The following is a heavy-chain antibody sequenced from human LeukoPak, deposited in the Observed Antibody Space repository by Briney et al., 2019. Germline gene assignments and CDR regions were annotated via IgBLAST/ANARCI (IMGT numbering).Heavy chain of an antibody. Sequence: GGSLRLSCAASGFTFSSYSMNWVRQAPGKVLEWVSSISSSSSYIYYADSVKGRFTISRDNAKNSLYLQMNSLRAEDTAVYYCARGVATINHALGYWGQGTLVTVSS. CDR2: ISSSSSYI. D-gene: IGHD5-12*01. J-gene: IGHJ4*02. V-gene: IGHV3-21*01. CDR3: ARGVATINHALGY. CDR1: GFTFSSYS.